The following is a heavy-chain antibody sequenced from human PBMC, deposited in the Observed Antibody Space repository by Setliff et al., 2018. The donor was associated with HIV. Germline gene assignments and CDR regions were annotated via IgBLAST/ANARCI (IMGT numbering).Heavy chain of an antibody. J-gene: IGHJ5*02. CDR2: INHSGST. D-gene: IGHD1-7*01. CDR1: GGSFSGYY. Sequence: SETLSLTCAVYGGSFSGYYWSWIRQPPGKGLEWIGEINHSGSTNYNPSLKSQVTISVDTSKNQFSLKLSSVTAADTAVYYCAWGGTTGRFDPWGQGTLVTVSS. V-gene: IGHV4-34*01. CDR3: AWGGTTGRFDP.